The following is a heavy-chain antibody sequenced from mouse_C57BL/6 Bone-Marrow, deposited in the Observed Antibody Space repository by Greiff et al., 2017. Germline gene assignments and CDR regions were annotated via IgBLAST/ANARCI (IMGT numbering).Heavy chain of an antibody. J-gene: IGHJ3*01. CDR3: ARASSGYVAY. V-gene: IGHV1-50*01. D-gene: IGHD3-2*02. CDR1: CYTFTSYW. CDR2: IDPSDSYT. Sequence: QVQLQQPGAELVKPGASVKLSCKASCYTFTSYWMQWVKQRPGQGLEWIGEIDPSDSYTNYNQKFKGKATLTVDTSSSTAYMQLSSLTSEDSAVYYCARASSGYVAYWGQGTLVTVSA.